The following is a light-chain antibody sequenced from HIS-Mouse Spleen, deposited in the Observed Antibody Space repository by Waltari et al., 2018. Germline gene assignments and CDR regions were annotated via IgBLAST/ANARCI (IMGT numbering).Light chain of an antibody. CDR3: QQLNSYEFT. Sequence: DIQLTQSPSFLSASVGDRVTITCRASQGISSYLAWYQQKPGKAPKLLIYAASTLQSGVPSRFSGSGSGTEFTLTISRLQPEDFATYYCQQLNSYEFTFGPGTKVD. V-gene: IGKV1-9*01. J-gene: IGKJ3*01. CDR2: AAS. CDR1: QGISSY.